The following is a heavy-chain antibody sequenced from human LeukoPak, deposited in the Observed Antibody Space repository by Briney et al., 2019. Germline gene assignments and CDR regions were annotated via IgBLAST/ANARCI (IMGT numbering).Heavy chain of an antibody. V-gene: IGHV3-30*02. D-gene: IGHD5-18*01. Sequence: PGGSLRLSCAASGFTFSRYGMHWVRQAPGKGLEWVAFIRYDGSNKYYADSVKGRFTISRDNSKNTLYLQMNSLRAEDTAAYYCAKERDTAMVTIDYWGQGTLVTVSS. CDR2: IRYDGSNK. CDR3: AKERDTAMVTIDY. CDR1: GFTFSRYG. J-gene: IGHJ4*02.